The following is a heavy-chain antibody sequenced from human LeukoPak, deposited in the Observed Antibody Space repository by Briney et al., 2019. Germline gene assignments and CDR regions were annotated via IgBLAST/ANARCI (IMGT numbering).Heavy chain of an antibody. CDR2: INHSGST. V-gene: IGHV4-34*01. D-gene: IGHD3-9*01. CDR1: GGSFSGYY. J-gene: IGHJ4*02. CDR3: ARGHHDILTGYYIPFDY. Sequence: PSETLSLTCAVYGGSFSGYYWSWIRQPPGEGLEWIGEINHSGSTNYNPSLKSRVTISVDTSKNQFSLKLSSVTAADTAVYYCARGHHDILTGYYIPFDYWGQGTLVTVSS.